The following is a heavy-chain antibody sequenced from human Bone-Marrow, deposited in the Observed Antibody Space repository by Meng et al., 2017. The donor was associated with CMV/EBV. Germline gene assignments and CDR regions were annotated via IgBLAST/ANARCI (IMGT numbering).Heavy chain of an antibody. D-gene: IGHD6-13*01. CDR3: ARGGGGSWQLFDY. Sequence: GESLKISCAASGFTFSSYAMHWVRQAPGKGLEWVAVISYDGSNKYYADSVKGRFTISRDNSKNTLYLQMNSLRAEDAAVYYCARGGGGSWQLFDYWGQVTLVTVSS. V-gene: IGHV3-30-3*01. CDR2: ISYDGSNK. CDR1: GFTFSSYA. J-gene: IGHJ4*02.